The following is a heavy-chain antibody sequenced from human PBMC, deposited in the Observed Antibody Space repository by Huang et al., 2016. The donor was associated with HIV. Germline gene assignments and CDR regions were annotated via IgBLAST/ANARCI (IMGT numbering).Heavy chain of an antibody. CDR2: CDTEEGET. CDR1: GYPLTELS. D-gene: IGHD3-22*01. Sequence: QVQLVQSGAEVKKPGASVKVSCQVSGYPLTELSMPWVRQAPGKGLEWMGGCDTEEGETIYAQKFQGRGTMTDDKSTDTDYMELSSLSSEDTAVYYCATVYRRFRNHDSGDYYFDYWDQGTLVTVSS. V-gene: IGHV1-24*01. CDR3: ATVYRRFRNHDSGDYYFDY. J-gene: IGHJ4*02.